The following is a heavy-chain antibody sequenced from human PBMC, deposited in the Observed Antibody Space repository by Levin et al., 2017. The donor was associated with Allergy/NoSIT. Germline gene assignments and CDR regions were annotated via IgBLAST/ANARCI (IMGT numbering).Heavy chain of an antibody. J-gene: IGHJ4*02. CDR1: GLTFSSYA. D-gene: IGHD3-10*01. Sequence: GGSLRLSCAASGLTFSSYAMSWVRQAPGKGLEWVSAVSGSGGSTYYADSVKGRFTISRDNSKNMVYLQMNSPRAEDTAVYYCANRGGVYWGQGTLVTVSS. CDR2: VSGSGGST. CDR3: ANRGGVY. V-gene: IGHV3-23*01.